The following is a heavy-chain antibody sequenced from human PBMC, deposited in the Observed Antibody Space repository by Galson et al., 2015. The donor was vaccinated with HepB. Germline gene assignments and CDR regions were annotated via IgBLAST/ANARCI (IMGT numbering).Heavy chain of an antibody. D-gene: IGHD1-26*01. J-gene: IGHJ4*02. V-gene: IGHV3-9*01. CDR3: TKEGSGSYALGGHLDY. CDR2: ISWNSGSI. Sequence: SLRLSCAASGFTFDGYGMHWVRQVSGKGLEWVSGISWNSGSIVYADSVKGRFTISRDNAKNSLYLQMNSLRAEDTALYYCTKEGSGSYALGGHLDYWGQGTLVTVSS. CDR1: GFTFDGYG.